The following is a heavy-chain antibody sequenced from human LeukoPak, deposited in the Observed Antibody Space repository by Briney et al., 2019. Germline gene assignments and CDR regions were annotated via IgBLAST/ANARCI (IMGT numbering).Heavy chain of an antibody. V-gene: IGHV4-39*07. CDR1: GGSISSSSYY. Sequence: SETLSLTCTVSGGSISSSSYYWGWIRQPPGKGLEWIGSIYYSGSTYYNPSLKSRVTISVDTSKNQFSLKLSSVTAADTAVYYCARDGIGWELLRYFDYWGQGTLVTVSS. CDR2: IYYSGST. D-gene: IGHD1-26*01. CDR3: ARDGIGWELLRYFDY. J-gene: IGHJ4*02.